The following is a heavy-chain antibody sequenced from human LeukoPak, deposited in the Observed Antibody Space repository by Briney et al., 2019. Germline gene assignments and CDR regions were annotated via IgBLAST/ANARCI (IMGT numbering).Heavy chain of an antibody. J-gene: IGHJ4*02. CDR2: INPSGGST. CDR3: TSGTVQRY. V-gene: IGHV1-46*01. Sequence: ASVKVSCKXSGYTFTSDYMHWVRQAPGQGLEWMGLINPSGGSTTYAQKFQGRVTMTRDTSTSTVYMELSSLRPEDTAMYYCTSGTVQRYWGQGTLVTVSS. D-gene: IGHD2-8*02. CDR1: GYTFTSDY.